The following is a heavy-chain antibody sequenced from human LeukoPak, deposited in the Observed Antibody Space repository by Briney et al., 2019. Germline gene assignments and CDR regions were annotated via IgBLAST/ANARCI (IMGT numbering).Heavy chain of an antibody. V-gene: IGHV3-21*01. Sequence: GGSLRLSCAASGFTFSSYSMNWVRQAPGKGLEWVSSVSSSSSYIYSADSVKGRFTISRDNAKNALYLQMNSLRAEDTAVYYCARDRAYSNIVVVPAAIGWFDPWGQGTLVTVSS. CDR1: GFTFSSYS. D-gene: IGHD2-2*01. CDR2: VSSSSSYI. CDR3: ARDRAYSNIVVVPAAIGWFDP. J-gene: IGHJ5*02.